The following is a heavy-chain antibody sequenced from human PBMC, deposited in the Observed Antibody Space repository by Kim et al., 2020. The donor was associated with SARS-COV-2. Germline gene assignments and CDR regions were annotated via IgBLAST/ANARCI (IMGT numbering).Heavy chain of an antibody. J-gene: IGHJ6*02. CDR1: GFTFSSYA. Sequence: GGSLRLSCAASGFTFSSYAMHWVRQAPGKGLEWVAVISYDGSNKYYADSVKGRFTISRDNSKNTLYLQMNSLRAEDTAVYYCARELAPTIYYGSGSYYPYGRDVWGQGTTVTVSS. V-gene: IGHV3-30*04. CDR2: ISYDGSNK. CDR3: ARELAPTIYYGSGSYYPYGRDV. D-gene: IGHD3-10*01.